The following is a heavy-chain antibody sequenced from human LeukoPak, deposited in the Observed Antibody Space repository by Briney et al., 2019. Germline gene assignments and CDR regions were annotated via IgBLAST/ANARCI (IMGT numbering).Heavy chain of an antibody. D-gene: IGHD4/OR15-4a*01. J-gene: IGHJ4*02. Sequence: PSETLSLTCTVSGGSISSGSYYWSWIRQPAGKGLEWIGRIYTSGSTNYNPSLKSRVTISVDTSKNQFSLKLSSVTAADTAVYYCASEGGLWYLFDYWGQETLVTVSS. V-gene: IGHV4-61*02. CDR1: GGSISSGSYY. CDR2: IYTSGST. CDR3: ASEGGLWYLFDY.